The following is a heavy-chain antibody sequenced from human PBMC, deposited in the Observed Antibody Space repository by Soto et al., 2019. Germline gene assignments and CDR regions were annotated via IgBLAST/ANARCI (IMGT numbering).Heavy chain of an antibody. CDR3: AQEIDSGSPYYLDY. J-gene: IGHJ4*02. CDR1: GFTFRNYA. CDR2: ISASGFGT. D-gene: IGHD1-26*01. Sequence: EVQLLESGGGLVQPGGSLRLSCAASGFTFRNYAMTWVRQAPRKGLEWVSTISASGFGTYYADSLKGRLTISRDNSKNTFYLQMNSLRADDTAVYYCAQEIDSGSPYYLDYWGQGTLVTVSS. V-gene: IGHV3-23*01.